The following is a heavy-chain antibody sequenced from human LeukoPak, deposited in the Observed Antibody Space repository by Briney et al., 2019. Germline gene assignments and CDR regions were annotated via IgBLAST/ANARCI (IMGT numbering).Heavy chain of an antibody. D-gene: IGHD2-21*02. CDR3: TRDLPAYCGGDSYGYFQH. V-gene: IGHV3-49*04. Sequence: GGSLRLSCTASGFTFGDYAMSWVRQAPGKGLEWVGFIRSKAYGGTTEYAASVKGRFTISRDDSKSIAYLQMNSLKTEDTAVYYCTRDLPAYCGGDSYGYFQHWGQGTLVTVSP. CDR1: GFTFGDYA. J-gene: IGHJ1*01. CDR2: IRSKAYGGTT.